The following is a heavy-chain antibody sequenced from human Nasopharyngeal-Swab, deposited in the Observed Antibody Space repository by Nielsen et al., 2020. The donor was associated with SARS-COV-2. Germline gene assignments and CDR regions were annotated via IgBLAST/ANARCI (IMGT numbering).Heavy chain of an antibody. CDR1: GGSISSSNW. J-gene: IGHJ6*02. V-gene: IGHV4-4*02. CDR3: ARVKGIAAANYYYGMDV. D-gene: IGHD6-13*01. Sequence: SETLSLTCAVSGGSISSSNWWSWVRQPPGKGLEWIGEIYHSGSTNYNPSLKSRVTISVDKSKNQFSLKLSSVTAADTAVYYCARVKGIAAANYYYGMDVWGQGTTVTVSS. CDR2: IYHSGST.